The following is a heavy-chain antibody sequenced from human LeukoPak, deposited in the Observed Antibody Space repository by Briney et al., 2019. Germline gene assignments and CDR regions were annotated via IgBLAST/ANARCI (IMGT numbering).Heavy chain of an antibody. V-gene: IGHV4-39*01. J-gene: IGHJ4*02. Sequence: SETLSLTCTVSGGSISSSSYYWGWIRQPPGKGLEWIGSIYYSGSTYYNPSLKSRVTISVDTSKNQFSLKLSSVTAADTAVYYCATLGYYDILTGTYWGQGTLVTVSS. CDR1: GGSISSSSYY. D-gene: IGHD3-9*01. CDR2: IYYSGST. CDR3: ATLGYYDILTGTY.